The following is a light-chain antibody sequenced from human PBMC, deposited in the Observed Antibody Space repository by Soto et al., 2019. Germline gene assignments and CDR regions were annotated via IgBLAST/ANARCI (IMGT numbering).Light chain of an antibody. CDR1: QCVFFSSNRKNH. V-gene: IGKV4-1*01. J-gene: IGKJ4*01. Sequence: DFVLTQSPESLAVSLGERATINCKSSQCVFFSSNRKNHLAWYQQKPGQPPTLLIYWASTRESGVPERFSGSGSGTKCTLTIDTLQAEDVAIYYCQQYYGVPLTFGRGTKVEI. CDR2: WAS. CDR3: QQYYGVPLT.